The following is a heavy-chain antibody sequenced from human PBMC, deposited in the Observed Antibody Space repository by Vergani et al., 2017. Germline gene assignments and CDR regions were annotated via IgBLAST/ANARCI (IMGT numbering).Heavy chain of an antibody. J-gene: IGHJ4*02. CDR2: IDPSDSYT. V-gene: IGHV5-10-1*01. CDR1: GYSFTSYW. D-gene: IGHD2-15*01. CDR3: ARANRIDCSGGSCYTSDY. Sequence: EVQLVQSGAEVKTPGESLRISCKGSGYSFTSYWISWVRQMPGKGLEWMGRIDPSDSYTNYSPSFQGHVTISADKSISTAYLQWSSLKASDTAMYYCARANRIDCSGGSCYTSDYWGQGTLVTVSS.